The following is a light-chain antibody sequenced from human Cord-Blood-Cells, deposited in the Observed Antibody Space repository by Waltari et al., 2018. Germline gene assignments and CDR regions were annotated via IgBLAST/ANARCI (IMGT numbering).Light chain of an antibody. J-gene: IGLJ1*01. CDR2: DVS. V-gene: IGLV2-14*01. Sequence: QSALTQPASVSGSPGQSFTIPCTGTSSDVGGYNYVSWYQQPPGKAPKLMIYDVSHRPSGVSNRFSGSKSGNTASLTISGLQAEDEADYYCSSYTSSSTLYVFGTGTKVTVL. CDR1: SSDVGGYNY. CDR3: SSYTSSSTLYV.